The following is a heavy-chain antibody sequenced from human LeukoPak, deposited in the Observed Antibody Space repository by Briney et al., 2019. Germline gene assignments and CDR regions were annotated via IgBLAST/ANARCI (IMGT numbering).Heavy chain of an antibody. CDR3: AKHGSGRYFDY. CDR1: GFTFSTFSNYG. CDR2: INDSGGKT. Sequence: GGSLRLSCAASGFTFSTFSNYGMSWVRQAPGKGLEWVSAINDSGGKTYYADSMKGRFTISRDNSKNTLYLQMNSLRAEDTAVYYCAKHGSGRYFDYWGQGTLVTVSS. D-gene: IGHD6-19*01. J-gene: IGHJ4*02. V-gene: IGHV3-23*01.